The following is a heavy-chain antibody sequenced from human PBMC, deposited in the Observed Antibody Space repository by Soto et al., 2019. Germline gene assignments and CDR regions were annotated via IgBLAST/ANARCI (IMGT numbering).Heavy chain of an antibody. J-gene: IGHJ4*02. CDR1: GFTFSSYG. CDR2: IWYDGSNK. CDR3: ARGLNWGIGVPAAGFDY. Sequence: GGSLRLSCAASGFTFSSYGMHWVRQAPGKGLEWVAVIWYDGSNKYYADSVKGRFTISRDNSKNTLYPQMNSLRAEDTAVYYCARGLNWGIGVPAAGFDYWGQGTLVTVSS. D-gene: IGHD2-2*01. V-gene: IGHV3-33*01.